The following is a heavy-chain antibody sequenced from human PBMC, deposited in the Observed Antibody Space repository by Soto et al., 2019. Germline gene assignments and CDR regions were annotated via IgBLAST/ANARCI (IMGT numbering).Heavy chain of an antibody. CDR2: ISAYNGNT. CDR3: ARALMDDAFDI. Sequence: VQVSCTASGSTFTSYGISWVRQAPGQGLEWMGWISAYNGNTNYAQKLQGRVTMTTDTSTSTAYMELRSLRSDDTAVYYCARALMDDAFDIWGQGTMVTVSS. CDR1: GSTFTSYG. D-gene: IGHD2-8*01. V-gene: IGHV1-18*04. J-gene: IGHJ3*02.